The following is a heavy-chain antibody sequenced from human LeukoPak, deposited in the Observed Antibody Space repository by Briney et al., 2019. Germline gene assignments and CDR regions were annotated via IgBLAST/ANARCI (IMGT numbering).Heavy chain of an antibody. CDR3: AREGLEDDYYGMDV. V-gene: IGHV4-59*01. J-gene: IGHJ6*02. CDR1: GGSISNYY. Sequence: SETLSLTCTVSGGSISNYYWSWIRQPPGKGLEWIGYIYYSGSTNYNPSLKSRVTISVDTSKNQFSLKLSSVTAADTAVYYCAREGLEDDYYGMDVWGQGTTATVSS. CDR2: IYYSGST.